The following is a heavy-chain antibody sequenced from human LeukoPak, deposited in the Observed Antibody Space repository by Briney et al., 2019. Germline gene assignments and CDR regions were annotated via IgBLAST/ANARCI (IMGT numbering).Heavy chain of an antibody. Sequence: ASVKVSCKASGYTFTGYYIHWVRQAPGQGLEWMGWINPNSGGTNYAQKFQGRVTMTRDTSISTAYMELSRLRSDDTAVYYCARVVPAAVALWNWFDPWGQGTLVTVSS. CDR1: GYTFTGYY. V-gene: IGHV1-2*02. CDR3: ARVVPAAVALWNWFDP. D-gene: IGHD2-2*01. J-gene: IGHJ5*02. CDR2: INPNSGGT.